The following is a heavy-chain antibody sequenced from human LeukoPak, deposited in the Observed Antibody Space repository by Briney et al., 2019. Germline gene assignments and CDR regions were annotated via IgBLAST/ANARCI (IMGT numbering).Heavy chain of an antibody. CDR3: AREYYGDVFDY. D-gene: IGHD4-17*01. V-gene: IGHV4-59*01. CDR1: GGSISSYY. Sequence: SETLSLTCTVSGGSISSYYWSWIRQPPGKGLEWIGYIYYSGSTNYNPSLKSRVTISVDTSKNQFSLKLSSVTAADTAVYYCAREYYGDVFDYWAREPWSPSPQ. J-gene: IGHJ4*02. CDR2: IYYSGST.